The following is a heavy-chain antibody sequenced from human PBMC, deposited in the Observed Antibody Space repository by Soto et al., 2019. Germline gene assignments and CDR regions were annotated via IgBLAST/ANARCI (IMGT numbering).Heavy chain of an antibody. Sequence: LRLSCASSEFTFSDYWMTWVRQAPGKGLEWVANIKPDGNDKYYVDSVKGRFTISRDNSENSLFLQRKSLRVAVTAVYEGTRGLVGAGGWGEGTLV. D-gene: IGHD2-8*02. CDR3: TRGLVGAGG. CDR1: EFTFSDYW. V-gene: IGHV3-7*05. J-gene: IGHJ4*02. CDR2: IKPDGNDK.